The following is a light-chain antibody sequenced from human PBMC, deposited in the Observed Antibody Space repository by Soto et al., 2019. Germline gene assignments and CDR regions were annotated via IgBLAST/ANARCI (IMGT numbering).Light chain of an antibody. V-gene: IGKV3-15*01. Sequence: EIVMTQSPATLSVSPGERATLSCRASQSVSSNLAWYQQKPGQAPRLLIYGASNMTTAISARFSGSGSGTEFTLSVSSLQSEESAVYYCQQYNNWPPSAFGQRTKLEI. CDR1: QSVSSN. CDR3: QQYNNWPPSA. CDR2: GAS. J-gene: IGKJ2*01.